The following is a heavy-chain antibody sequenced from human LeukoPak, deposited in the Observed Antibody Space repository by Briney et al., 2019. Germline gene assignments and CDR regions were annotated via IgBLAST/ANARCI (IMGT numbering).Heavy chain of an antibody. D-gene: IGHD3-16*01. CDR1: GFTFSSYE. V-gene: IGHV3-48*03. CDR2: ISSSGSTI. J-gene: IGHJ4*02. Sequence: PGGSLRLSCAASGFTFSSYEMNWVRQAPGKGLEWVSYISSSGSTIYYADSVKGRFTISRDNAKSSLYLQMNSLRAEDTAVYYCARDRFRRFDYWGQGTLVTVSS. CDR3: ARDRFRRFDY.